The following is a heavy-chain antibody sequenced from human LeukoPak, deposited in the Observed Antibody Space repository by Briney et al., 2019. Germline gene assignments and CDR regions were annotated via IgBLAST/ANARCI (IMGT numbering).Heavy chain of an antibody. J-gene: IGHJ4*02. D-gene: IGHD3-22*01. V-gene: IGHV3-74*01. CDR3: ARVFSSGYSDY. Sequence: GGSLRLSCAASGFSFSVFWMHWVRQAPGKGPVWVSRIKTDGSITDYADSVKGRFTISRDNAKNSLHLQMNSLRAEDTAVYYCARVFSSGYSDYWGQGTLVTVSS. CDR1: GFSFSVFW. CDR2: IKTDGSIT.